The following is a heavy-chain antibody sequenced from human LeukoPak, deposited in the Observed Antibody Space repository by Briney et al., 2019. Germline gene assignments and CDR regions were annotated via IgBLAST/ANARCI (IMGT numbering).Heavy chain of an antibody. CDR2: INPSGGST. D-gene: IGHD1-26*01. CDR1: GYTFTSYG. V-gene: IGHV1-46*01. J-gene: IGHJ3*02. Sequence: ASVKVSCKASGYTFTSYGISWVRQAPGQGLEWMGIINPSGGSTSYAQKFQGRVTMTRDTSTSTVYMELSSLRSEDTAVYYCARVTWEDAFDIWGQGTMVTVSS. CDR3: ARVTWEDAFDI.